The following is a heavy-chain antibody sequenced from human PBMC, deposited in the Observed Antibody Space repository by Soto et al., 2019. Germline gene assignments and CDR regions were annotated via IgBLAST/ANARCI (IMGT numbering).Heavy chain of an antibody. CDR3: AKDTIAVAPTFDY. CDR2: ISYDGSNK. D-gene: IGHD6-19*01. V-gene: IGHV3-30*18. CDR1: EFTFSSYG. Sequence: QVQLVESGGGVVQPGRSLRLSCAASEFTFSSYGMHWVRQAPGKGLEWVAVISYDGSNKYYADSVKGRFTISRDNSKNTLYLQMNSLRAEDTAVYYCAKDTIAVAPTFDYWGQGTLVTVSS. J-gene: IGHJ4*02.